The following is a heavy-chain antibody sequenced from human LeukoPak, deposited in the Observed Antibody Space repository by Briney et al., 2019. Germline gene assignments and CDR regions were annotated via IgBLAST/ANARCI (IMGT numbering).Heavy chain of an antibody. CDR3: ARENTRGDPDAFDI. D-gene: IGHD2-21*02. CDR2: ISSSSSTI. CDR1: GFTFSSYS. J-gene: IGHJ3*02. Sequence: GGSLRLSCAASGFTFSSYSMNRVRQAPGKGLEWVSYISSSSSTICYADSVKGRFTISRDNAKNSLYLQMNSLRAEDTAVYYCARENTRGDPDAFDIWGQGTMVTVSS. V-gene: IGHV3-48*01.